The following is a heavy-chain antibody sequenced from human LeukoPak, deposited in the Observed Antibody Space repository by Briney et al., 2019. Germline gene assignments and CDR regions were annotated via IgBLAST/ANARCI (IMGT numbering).Heavy chain of an antibody. V-gene: IGHV3-21*01. CDR2: ISSSSLYI. J-gene: IGHJ4*02. D-gene: IGHD4-23*01. CDR3: ATDDYGGLDY. CDR1: GFTFSSYR. Sequence: GGSLRLSCAASGFTFSSYRMNWVRQAPGKGLEWVSSISSSSLYIYYADSVRGRFTISRDNAKNSLYLQLNSLRAEDTAVYYCATDDYGGLDYWGQGTLVTVSS.